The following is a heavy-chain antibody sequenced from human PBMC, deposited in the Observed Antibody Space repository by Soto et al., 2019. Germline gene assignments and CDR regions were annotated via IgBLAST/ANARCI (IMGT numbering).Heavy chain of an antibody. D-gene: IGHD5-12*01. J-gene: IGHJ6*02. CDR2: ISAYNGNT. Sequence: WASVKVSCKASGYTFTSYGISWVRQAPGQGLEWMGWISAYNGNTNYAQKLQGRVTMTTDTSTSTAYMELRSLRSDDTAVYYCARDGRYSGYDWRPYYYYYGMDVWGQGTTVTVSS. CDR1: GYTFTSYG. CDR3: ARDGRYSGYDWRPYYYYYGMDV. V-gene: IGHV1-18*01.